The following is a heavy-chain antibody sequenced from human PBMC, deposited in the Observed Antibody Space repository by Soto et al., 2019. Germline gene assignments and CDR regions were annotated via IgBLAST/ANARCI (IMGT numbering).Heavy chain of an antibody. J-gene: IGHJ2*01. CDR2: ISADKGNT. V-gene: IGHV1-18*01. Sequence: QAQLVQSGAEVKKPGASVKVSCKASGYTFTSYGISWVRQAPGQGLEWMGWISADKGNTNYAQKLLGRVTMTTDSSTSTAYMELRSLRSDDTAVYYCARAAVVTGYFDLWSRGTLVTVSS. CDR3: ARAAVVTGYFDL. D-gene: IGHD2-15*01. CDR1: GYTFTSYG.